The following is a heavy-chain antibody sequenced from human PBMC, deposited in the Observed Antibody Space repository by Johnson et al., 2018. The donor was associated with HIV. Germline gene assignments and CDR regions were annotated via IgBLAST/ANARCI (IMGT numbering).Heavy chain of an antibody. D-gene: IGHD3-16*01. J-gene: IGHJ3*02. Sequence: QVQLVESGGGVVQPGRSLRLSCAASAFTFSRYGMHWVRQAPGKGLEGVAVISFDGNNEFYADSVRDRFTISRDNSKNTLFLQMNGLRVEDTAIYYCTTFNSQMGEDVFDIWGQGTMVTVSS. V-gene: IGHV3-30*03. CDR2: ISFDGNNE. CDR3: TTFNSQMGEDVFDI. CDR1: AFTFSRYG.